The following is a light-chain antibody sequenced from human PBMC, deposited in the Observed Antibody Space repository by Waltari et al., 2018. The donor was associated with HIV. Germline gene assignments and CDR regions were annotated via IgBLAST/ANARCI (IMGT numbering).Light chain of an antibody. CDR1: SSNIGRNY. Sequence: QSVLTQPPSASGTPGQRVTISCSGSSSNIGRNYVYWYQQLPGTAPKLLIYTKNQRPSGVPDRCSGSKSGTSASLAISGLRSEDEADYYCAAWDASLSVVFGGGTKLTVL. CDR2: TKN. J-gene: IGLJ2*01. V-gene: IGLV1-47*01. CDR3: AAWDASLSVV.